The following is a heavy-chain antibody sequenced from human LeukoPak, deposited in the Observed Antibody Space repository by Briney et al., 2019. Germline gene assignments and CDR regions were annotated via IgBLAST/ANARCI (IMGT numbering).Heavy chain of an antibody. CDR3: ARGTTVVTQDYYYYMDV. D-gene: IGHD4-23*01. CDR1: GFTFDDYG. J-gene: IGHJ6*03. Sequence: PGGSLRLSCAASGFTFDDYGMSWVRQAPGKGLEWVSGINWNGGSTGYADSVKGRFTISRDNAKNSLYLQMNSLRAEDTALYYCARGTTVVTQDYYYYMDVWGKGTTVTVSS. CDR2: INWNGGST. V-gene: IGHV3-20*04.